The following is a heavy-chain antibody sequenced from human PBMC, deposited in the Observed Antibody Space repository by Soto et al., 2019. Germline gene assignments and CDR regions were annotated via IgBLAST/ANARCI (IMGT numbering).Heavy chain of an antibody. CDR2: INHSGST. Sequence: ETLSLTCAVYGGSFSNYYWSWIRQPPGKGLEWIGEINHSGSTNYNPSLKSRVTISVDTSKNQFSLKLTSVTAADTAVYYCARDLYSSGPGWFDPWGQGTLVTVSS. D-gene: IGHD6-19*01. CDR3: ARDLYSSGPGWFDP. J-gene: IGHJ5*02. V-gene: IGHV4-34*01. CDR1: GGSFSNYY.